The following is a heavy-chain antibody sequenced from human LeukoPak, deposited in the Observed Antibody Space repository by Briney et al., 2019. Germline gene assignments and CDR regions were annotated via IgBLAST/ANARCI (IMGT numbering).Heavy chain of an antibody. CDR3: ARHLKESLRYFDWSPVGYYFDY. D-gene: IGHD3-9*01. J-gene: IGHJ4*02. V-gene: IGHV4-39*01. CDR2: IYYSGST. CDR1: GGSVSSGSYY. Sequence: KPSETLSLTCTVSGGSVSSGSYYWGWIRQPPGKGLEWIGSIYYSGSTYYNPSLKSRVTISVDTSKNQFSLKLSSVTAADTAVYYCARHLKESLRYFDWSPVGYYFDYWGQGTLVTVSS.